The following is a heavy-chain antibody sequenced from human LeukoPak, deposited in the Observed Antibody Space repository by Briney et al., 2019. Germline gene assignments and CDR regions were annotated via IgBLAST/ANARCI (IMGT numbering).Heavy chain of an antibody. D-gene: IGHD5-18*01. Sequence: GGSLRLSCTASGVTLSSYAMSWARQAPGKGLEWVSGISSSGSGGNTYYADSVKGRFTISRDSSKNTLFLHMNTLRAEDTAVYYCARQYNYDSRAFDYWGQGTLVTVSS. CDR2: ISSSGSGGNT. V-gene: IGHV3-23*01. CDR1: GVTLSSYA. CDR3: ARQYNYDSRAFDY. J-gene: IGHJ4*02.